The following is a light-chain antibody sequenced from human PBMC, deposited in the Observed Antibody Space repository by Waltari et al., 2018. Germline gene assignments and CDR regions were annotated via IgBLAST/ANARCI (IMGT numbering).Light chain of an antibody. CDR2: DAS. Sequence: EIVLTQPPATLSLSPGERATLSCRASQSVDAHLAWYQQKPGQAPRLLIYDASNRATGTPARFSGSGSGTDFTLTINSLEPEDFAVYYCQQRTNWPRLTFGGGTKVEIK. J-gene: IGKJ4*01. CDR1: QSVDAH. V-gene: IGKV3-11*01. CDR3: QQRTNWPRLT.